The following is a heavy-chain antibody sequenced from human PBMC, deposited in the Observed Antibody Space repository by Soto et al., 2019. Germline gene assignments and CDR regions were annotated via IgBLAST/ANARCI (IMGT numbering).Heavy chain of an antibody. Sequence: QVQLQESGPGLVKPSQTLSLTCTVSGGSISSGGYYWSWIRQHPGKGLEWIGYIYYSGSTYYNPSLASRVTIPVDTSKNQFSLKLSSVPAADTAVYYCARKVREPNWFDPWGQGTLVSVSS. CDR3: ARKVREPNWFDP. V-gene: IGHV4-31*03. J-gene: IGHJ5*02. CDR1: GGSISSGGYY. D-gene: IGHD3-10*01. CDR2: IYYSGST.